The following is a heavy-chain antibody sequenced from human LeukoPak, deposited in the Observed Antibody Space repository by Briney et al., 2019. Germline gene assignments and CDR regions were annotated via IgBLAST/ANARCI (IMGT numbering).Heavy chain of an antibody. CDR2: IWYDGSNK. V-gene: IGHV3-33*06. D-gene: IGHD1-26*01. CDR1: GFTFSSYG. J-gene: IGHJ3*02. CDR3: AKDSESSGSYFLDAFDI. Sequence: PGGSLRLSCAASGFTFSSYGMHWVRQAPGKGREWVAVIWYDGSNKYYADSGKGRFTISRENSKNTLYLQMNSLRAEDTAVYYCAKDSESSGSYFLDAFDIWGQGTMVTVSS.